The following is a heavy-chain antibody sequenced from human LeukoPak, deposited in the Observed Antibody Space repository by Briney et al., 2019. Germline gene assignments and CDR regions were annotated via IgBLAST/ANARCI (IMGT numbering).Heavy chain of an antibody. CDR3: AKVGRILGCTVTVGVPPYYFDY. Sequence: GGSLRLSCAASGFTFSSYAMSWVRQAPGKGLEWVSAISGSGGSTYYADSVKGRFTISRDNSKNTLYLQMNSLRAEDTAVYYCAKVGRILGCTVTVGVPPYYFDYWGQGTLVTVSS. J-gene: IGHJ4*02. D-gene: IGHD4-11*01. CDR1: GFTFSSYA. V-gene: IGHV3-23*01. CDR2: ISGSGGST.